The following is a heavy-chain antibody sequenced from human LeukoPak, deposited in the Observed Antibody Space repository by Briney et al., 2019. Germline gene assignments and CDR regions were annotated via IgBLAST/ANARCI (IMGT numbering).Heavy chain of an antibody. V-gene: IGHV3-30*18. J-gene: IGHJ4*02. CDR2: ISYDGSNK. CDR3: AKDLSRRDALLDY. Sequence: PGGSLRLSCAASGFTFSSYGMPWVRQAPGKGLEWVAVISYDGSNKYYADSVKGRFTISRDNSKNTLYLQMNSLRAEDTVVYYCAKDLSRRDALLDYWGQGTLVTVSS. D-gene: IGHD2-2*01. CDR1: GFTFSSYG.